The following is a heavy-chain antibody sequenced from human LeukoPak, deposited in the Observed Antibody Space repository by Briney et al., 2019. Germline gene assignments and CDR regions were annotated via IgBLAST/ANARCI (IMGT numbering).Heavy chain of an antibody. D-gene: IGHD6-6*01. V-gene: IGHV1-18*01. J-gene: IGHJ4*02. CDR3: ARDRVILRYSSLSFLFGY. CDR2: ISAYNGNT. Sequence: ASVKVSCKASGYTFTSYGISWVRQAPGQGLEWMGWISAYNGNTNYAQKLQGRVTVTTDTSTSTAYMELRSLRSDDTAVYYCARDRVILRYSSLSFLFGYWGQGTLVTVSS. CDR1: GYTFTSYG.